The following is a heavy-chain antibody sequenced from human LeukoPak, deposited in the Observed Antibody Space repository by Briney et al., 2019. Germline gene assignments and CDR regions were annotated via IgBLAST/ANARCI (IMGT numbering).Heavy chain of an antibody. CDR2: ISSRGTSI. CDR1: AFTFSSCE. V-gene: IGHV3-48*03. Sequence: GGSLRLSCAASAFTFSSCEMNWVRQAPGKGLEWVSYISSRGTSINYADSVKGRFTISRDNAKNSLYLQMNSLRAEDTAVYYCARDTSYYYDSSGTPSGMDVWGQGTTVTVSS. CDR3: ARDTSYYYDSSGTPSGMDV. J-gene: IGHJ6*02. D-gene: IGHD3-22*01.